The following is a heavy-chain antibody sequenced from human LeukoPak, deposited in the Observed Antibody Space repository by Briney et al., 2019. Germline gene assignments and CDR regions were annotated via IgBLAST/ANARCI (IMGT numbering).Heavy chain of an antibody. Sequence: GGSLRLSCAASGFTFDDYAMHWVRQAPGKGLELVSLISGDGGSTYYADSVKGRFTISRDNSKNSLYLQMNSLRTEDTALYYCAKDRKIVYDFWSGMDYWGQGTLVTVSS. J-gene: IGHJ4*02. V-gene: IGHV3-43*02. CDR3: AKDRKIVYDFWSGMDY. D-gene: IGHD3-3*01. CDR2: ISGDGGST. CDR1: GFTFDDYA.